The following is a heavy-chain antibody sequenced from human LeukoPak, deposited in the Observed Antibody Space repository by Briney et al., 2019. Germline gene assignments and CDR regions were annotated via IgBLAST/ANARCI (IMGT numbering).Heavy chain of an antibody. CDR2: IYHSGST. CDR3: ARGRGGYSSSWYVDY. D-gene: IGHD6-13*01. V-gene: IGHV4-4*02. J-gene: IGHJ4*02. CDR1: GGSISSSNW. Sequence: SETLSLTCAVSGGSISSSNWWSWVRQPPGKGLEWIGEIYHSGSTNYNPSLKSRVTISVDKSKNQFSLKLSSVTAADTAVYYCARGRGGYSSSWYVDYWGRGTLVTVSS.